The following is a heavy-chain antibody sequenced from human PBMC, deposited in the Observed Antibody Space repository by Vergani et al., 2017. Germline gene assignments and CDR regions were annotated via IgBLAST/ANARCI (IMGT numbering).Heavy chain of an antibody. CDR1: GFTFSSYA. CDR2: ISGHGGST. J-gene: IGHJ5*02. CDR3: ARGRSTWYESSHNWLDP. Sequence: EVQLVDSWGGLVQPGGSLRLSCAASGFTFSSYAMHWVRQSPGKGLEYVSSISGHGGSTYYADSVKGRFTVSRDNSKNTLYLHMGSLRAEDMAVYYCARGRSTWYESSHNWLDPWGQGTLVTVSS. V-gene: IGHV3-64*07. D-gene: IGHD6-13*01.